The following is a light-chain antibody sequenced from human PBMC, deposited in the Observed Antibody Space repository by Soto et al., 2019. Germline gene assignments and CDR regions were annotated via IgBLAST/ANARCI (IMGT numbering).Light chain of an antibody. Sequence: DVVMTQSPLSLPVTLGQPASISCRSSQSLVYSDGNTYLNWFQQRPGQSPRRLIYKVSNRDSGVSDRFRRSGSGTYFTQEHSSVEDGDVVVYYCLKGKPWRRKFGQGTKVEIK. J-gene: IGKJ1*01. CDR2: KVS. CDR1: QSLVYSDGNTY. CDR3: LKGKPWRRK. V-gene: IGKV2-30*01.